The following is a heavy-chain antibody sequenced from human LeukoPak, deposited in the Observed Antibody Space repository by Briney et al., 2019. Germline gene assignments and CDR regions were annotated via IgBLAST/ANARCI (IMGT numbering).Heavy chain of an antibody. Sequence: ASVKVSCKASGYTFTGYYMHWVRQAPGQGLEWMGRINPNSGGTNYAQKFQGRVTMTRDTSTSTVYMELSSLRSEDTAVYYRARDWALTWYYFDYWGQGTLVTVSS. CDR1: GYTFTGYY. V-gene: IGHV1-2*06. CDR3: ARDWALTWYYFDY. D-gene: IGHD2-8*02. CDR2: INPNSGGT. J-gene: IGHJ4*02.